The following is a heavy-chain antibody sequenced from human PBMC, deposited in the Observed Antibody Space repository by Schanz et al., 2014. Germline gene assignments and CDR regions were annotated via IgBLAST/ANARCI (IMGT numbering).Heavy chain of an antibody. V-gene: IGHV3-48*01. CDR2: ISGSSSTK. CDR1: GFGFDDYA. CDR3: AKSKSQLPLFDY. J-gene: IGHJ4*02. Sequence: VQLVESGGGVVRPGGSLRLSCAASGFGFDDYAMSWVPQAPGKGLEWVSYISGSSSTKYYADSVKGRFTISRDNGKKSLYLQMNSLRAEDTAVYYCAKSKSQLPLFDYWGQGTLVAVSS. D-gene: IGHD2-21*01.